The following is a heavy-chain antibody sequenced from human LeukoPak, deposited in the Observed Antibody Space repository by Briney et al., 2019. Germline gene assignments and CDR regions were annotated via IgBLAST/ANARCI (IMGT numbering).Heavy chain of an antibody. CDR1: GGTFSSYA. D-gene: IGHD6-13*01. Sequence: GASVKVSCKASGGTFSSYAISWVRQAPGQGLEWMGGIILIFGTANYAQKFQGRVTITTDESTSTAYMELSSLRSEDTAVYYCARGLGIAAAGLYYFDYWGQGTLVTVSS. CDR2: IILIFGTA. J-gene: IGHJ4*02. V-gene: IGHV1-69*05. CDR3: ARGLGIAAAGLYYFDY.